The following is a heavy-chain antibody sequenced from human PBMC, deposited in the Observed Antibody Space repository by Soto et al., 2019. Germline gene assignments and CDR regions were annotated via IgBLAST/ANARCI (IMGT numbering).Heavy chain of an antibody. CDR1: GGSFSGYY. CDR3: ARERSLLWFGELPYPGGFDP. V-gene: IGHV4-34*01. D-gene: IGHD3-10*01. CDR2: INHSGST. J-gene: IGHJ5*02. Sequence: SETLSLTCAVYGGSFSGYYWSWIRQPPGKGLEWIGEINHSGSTNYNPSLKSRVTISVDTSKNQFSLKLSSVTAADTAVYYCARERSLLWFGELPYPGGFDPWGQGTLVTVSS.